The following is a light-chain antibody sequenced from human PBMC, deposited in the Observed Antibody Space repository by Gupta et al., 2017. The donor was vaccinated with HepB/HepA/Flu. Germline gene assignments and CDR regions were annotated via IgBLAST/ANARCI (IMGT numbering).Light chain of an antibody. CDR3: LVCYSGGLYV. V-gene: IGLV7-46*01. J-gene: IGLJ1*01. Sequence: QAVVTQEPSLTVSPGGTVTLTCGSNTGAVTSGHYPYWFQQKPGQAPRTLIYDTSSKHSWTPARFSGSLLGGKAALTLSGAQPEDEADYYCLVCYSGGLYVFGSGTKVTVL. CDR1: TGAVTSGHY. CDR2: DTS.